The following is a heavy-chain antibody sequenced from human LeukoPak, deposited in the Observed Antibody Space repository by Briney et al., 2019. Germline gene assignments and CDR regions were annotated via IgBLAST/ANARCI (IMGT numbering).Heavy chain of an antibody. Sequence: GGSLRLSCAASGFTFSSSWMHWVRQVPGKGLLWVSRISNDGSSSIYADSVKGRFTISRDNAKNTLYLQMNSLRAEDTAVYYCARMATAFDYWGQGTLVTVSS. CDR1: GFTFSSSW. V-gene: IGHV3-74*01. J-gene: IGHJ4*02. CDR3: ARMATAFDY. D-gene: IGHD1-1*01. CDR2: ISNDGSSS.